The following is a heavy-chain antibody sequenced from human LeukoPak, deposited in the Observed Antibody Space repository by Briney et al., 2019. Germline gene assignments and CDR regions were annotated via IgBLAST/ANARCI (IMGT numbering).Heavy chain of an antibody. CDR1: GGSISSSNW. D-gene: IGHD2-2*01. Sequence: SENLSFTCAVSGGSISSSNWWSWARPPPGKGLEGIGEIYHSGSTNYDPSLKSRVTIYGDKSKNNLSLRLISVTAADTAVDYCVRDFESTSFPTNWGEGTLVTVSS. CDR3: VRDFESTSFPTN. V-gene: IGHV4-4*02. CDR2: IYHSGST. J-gene: IGHJ4*02.